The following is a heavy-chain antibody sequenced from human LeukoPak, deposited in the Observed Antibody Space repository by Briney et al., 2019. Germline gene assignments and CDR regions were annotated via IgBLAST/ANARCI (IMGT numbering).Heavy chain of an antibody. CDR2: ISSSSSYI. J-gene: IGHJ4*02. V-gene: IGHV3-21*01. Sequence: GGSLRLSCAASGFTFSSYSMNWVRQAPGKGLEWVSSISSSSSYIYYADSVKGRFTISRDNAKNPLYLQMNSLRAEDTAVYYCARDRSITMVRGVGYYFDYWGQGTLVTVSS. CDR3: ARDRSITMVRGVGYYFDY. CDR1: GFTFSSYS. D-gene: IGHD3-10*01.